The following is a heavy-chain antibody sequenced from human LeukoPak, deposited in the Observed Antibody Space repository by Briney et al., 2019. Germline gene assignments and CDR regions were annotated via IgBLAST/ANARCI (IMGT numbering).Heavy chain of an antibody. V-gene: IGHV3-33*01. CDR2: IWYDGSNK. Sequence: GGSLRLSCAASGFTFSSYGMHWVRQAPGKGLEWVAVIWYDGSNKYYADSVKGRFTISRDNSKNTLYLQMNGLRAEDTAVYYCARGYYGMDVWGQGTTVTVSS. J-gene: IGHJ6*02. CDR1: GFTFSSYG. CDR3: ARGYYGMDV.